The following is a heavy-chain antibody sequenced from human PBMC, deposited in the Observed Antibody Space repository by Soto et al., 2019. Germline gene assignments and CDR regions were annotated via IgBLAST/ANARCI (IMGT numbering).Heavy chain of an antibody. D-gene: IGHD6-13*01. J-gene: IGHJ5*02. Sequence: PGGSLRLSCAASGFTFSTYWMDWVRQTPGKGLEWVANIKQDGSEKYYVDSVKGRFTISRDDAKNSLYLQMNSLRAEDTAVYYCAREGSLAAAWGLDPCGQGPLVTVYS. CDR3: AREGSLAAAWGLDP. CDR2: IKQDGSEK. CDR1: GFTFSTYW. V-gene: IGHV3-7*01.